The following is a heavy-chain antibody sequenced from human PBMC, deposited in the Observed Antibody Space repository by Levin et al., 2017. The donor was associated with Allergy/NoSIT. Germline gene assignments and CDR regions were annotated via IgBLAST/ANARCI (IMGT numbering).Heavy chain of an antibody. CDR3: ARMGDTSMVDPFDY. CDR2: IYYSGTT. CDR1: GGSISNYY. V-gene: IGHV4-59*01. Sequence: PSETLSLTCTVSGGSISNYYWSWIRQPPGKGLEWIGYIYYSGTTNYNPSLKSRVTISVDTSKSQFSLKLTSVTAADQAIYYCARMGDTSMVDPFDYWGQGTLVTVSS. D-gene: IGHD5-18*01. J-gene: IGHJ4*02.